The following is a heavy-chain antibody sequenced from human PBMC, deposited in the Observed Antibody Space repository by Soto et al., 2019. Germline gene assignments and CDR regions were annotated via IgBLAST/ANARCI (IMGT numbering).Heavy chain of an antibody. Sequence: TSETLSLTCTVSGGSIGSYYWSWIRQPPGKGLEWIGYIYYSGSTYYNPSLKSRVTISVDTSKNQFSLNLNSVTAADTAIFYCARAGGPRNYYYYMDVWGKGTTVTVSS. J-gene: IGHJ6*03. CDR1: GGSIGSYY. V-gene: IGHV4-59*01. D-gene: IGHD3-10*01. CDR2: IYYSGST. CDR3: ARAGGPRNYYYYMDV.